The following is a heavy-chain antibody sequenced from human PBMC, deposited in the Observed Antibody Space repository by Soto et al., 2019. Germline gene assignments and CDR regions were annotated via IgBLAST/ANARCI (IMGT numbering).Heavy chain of an antibody. CDR2: IYYSGST. V-gene: IGHV4-59*08. CDR3: ARRYGSSFDI. D-gene: IGHD3-10*01. CDR1: GGSISSYY. J-gene: IGHJ3*02. Sequence: QVQLQESGPGLVKPSETLSLTCTVSGGSISSYYWSWIRQPPGKGLEWIGYIYYSGSTNYNPSLKSRATISGATSKNQFSLKLSSVTAADPAVYFCARRYGSSFDIWGQGTMVTVSS.